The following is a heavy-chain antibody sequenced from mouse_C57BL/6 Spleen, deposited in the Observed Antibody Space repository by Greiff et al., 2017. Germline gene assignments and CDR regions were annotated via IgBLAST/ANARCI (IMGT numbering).Heavy chain of an antibody. CDR2: IDPSDSET. CDR3: ARWFYGNSFDY. V-gene: IGHV1-52*01. D-gene: IGHD2-1*01. CDR1: GYTFTSYW. Sequence: VQLQQPGAELVRPGSSVKLSCKASGYTFTSYWMHWVKQRPIQGLEWIGNIDPSDSETHYNQKFKDKATLTVDKSSSTAYMQLSSLTSEDSAVYYCARWFYGNSFDYWGQGTTLTVSS. J-gene: IGHJ2*01.